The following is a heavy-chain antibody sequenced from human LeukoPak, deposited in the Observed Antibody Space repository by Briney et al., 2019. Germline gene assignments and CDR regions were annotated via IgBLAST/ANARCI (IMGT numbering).Heavy chain of an antibody. V-gene: IGHV4-30-2*01. D-gene: IGHD3-10*01. Sequence: PSETLSLTCAVSGGSISSGGYSWSWIRQPPGKGLEWSGYIYHSGSTYYNPSLKSRVTISVDRSKNQFSLKLSSVTAADTAVYYCARRETGFGELYHAFDIWGQGTMVTVSS. J-gene: IGHJ3*02. CDR1: GGSISSGGYS. CDR2: IYHSGST. CDR3: ARRETGFGELYHAFDI.